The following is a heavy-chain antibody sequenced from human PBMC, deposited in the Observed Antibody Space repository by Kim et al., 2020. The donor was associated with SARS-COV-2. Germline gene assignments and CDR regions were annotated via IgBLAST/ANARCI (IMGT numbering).Heavy chain of an antibody. CDR3: AADLNRGYYIYSFDY. CDR2: VYYTGTTYYLGNL. J-gene: IGHJ3*01. D-gene: IGHD3-3*01. Sequence: SETLSLTCTVSGGSISTDDFYWGFIRQPPGRGLEWIGCVYYTGTTYYLGNLYYTPSLKTRVTISVATYKIQFSLDSTSVTAADTATYYCAADLNRGYYIYSFDYWGQGKMVTVSS. V-gene: IGHV4-39*02. CDR1: GGSISTDDFY.